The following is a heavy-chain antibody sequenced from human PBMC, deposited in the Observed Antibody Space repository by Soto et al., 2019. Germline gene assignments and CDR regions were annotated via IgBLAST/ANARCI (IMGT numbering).Heavy chain of an antibody. CDR2: VYYSGSS. CDR3: ARDCPYTIAAAVRWFDP. J-gene: IGHJ5*02. V-gene: IGHV4-31*03. CDR1: GGSISSGGYY. D-gene: IGHD6-13*01. Sequence: QVQLQESGPGLVKPSQTLSLTCTVSGGSISSGGYYWSWIRQHPGKGLEWIGYVYYSGSSYYNPSLQSRVIISVDTSKNQFSLKLSSVTAADTAVYYCARDCPYTIAAAVRWFDPWGQGTLVTVSS.